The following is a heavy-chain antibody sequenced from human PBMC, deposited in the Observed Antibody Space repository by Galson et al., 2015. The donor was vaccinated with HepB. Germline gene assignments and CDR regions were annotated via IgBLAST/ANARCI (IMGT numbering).Heavy chain of an antibody. D-gene: IGHD3-10*01. V-gene: IGHV1-18*01. J-gene: IGHJ4*02. Sequence: SVKVSCKASGYTFIDFGISWVRQAPGQGPEWMGWINTSNGKANYAQKLQDRVTMTTDTSTRTAYMDPRSLRSDDTAVYYCARLLGEGGGYGSWSFTTWGYWGQGTLVTVSS. CDR2: INTSNGKA. CDR3: ARLLGEGGGYGSWSFTTWGY. CDR1: GYTFIDFG.